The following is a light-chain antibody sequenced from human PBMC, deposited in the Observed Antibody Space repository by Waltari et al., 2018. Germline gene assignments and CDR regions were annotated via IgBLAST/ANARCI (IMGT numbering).Light chain of an antibody. CDR1: QGIGSY. J-gene: IGKJ4*01. CDR2: AAS. Sequence: AIRITQSPSSLSASTGDRVTISCRASQGIGSYLAWYQQKPGRAPNLLIYAASTLQSGVPSRFSGGGSGTDFTLTISSLQPDDFATYYCQQYSGYSGPFGGGTKVEIK. V-gene: IGKV1-8*01. CDR3: QQYSGYSGP.